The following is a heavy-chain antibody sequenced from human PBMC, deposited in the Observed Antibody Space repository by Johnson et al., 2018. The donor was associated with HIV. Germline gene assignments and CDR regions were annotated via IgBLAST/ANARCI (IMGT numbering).Heavy chain of an antibody. CDR1: GFTFDDYD. Sequence: VLLVESGGGVERPGGSLRLSCAASGFTFDDYDMSWVRQAPGKGLELVSGISWNGGSAAYADSVKGRFALSRDNAKNSLYLQMNSLRAEDTALYYCARENLGAFDIWGQGTMVTVSS. CDR3: ARENLGAFDI. V-gene: IGHV3-20*04. J-gene: IGHJ3*02. CDR2: ISWNGGSA. D-gene: IGHD1-14*01.